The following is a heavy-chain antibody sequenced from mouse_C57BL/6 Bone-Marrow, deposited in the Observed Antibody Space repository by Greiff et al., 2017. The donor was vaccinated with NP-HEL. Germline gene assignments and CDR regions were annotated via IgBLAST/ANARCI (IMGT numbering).Heavy chain of an antibody. V-gene: IGHV1-64*01. D-gene: IGHD2-12*01. CDR1: VYTFTSYW. CDR2: IHPNSGST. CDR3: ARPTIRTDYFDY. J-gene: IGHJ2*01. Sequence: QVQLQQPGAELVKPGASVKLSCKASVYTFTSYWMHWVKQRPGQGLEWIGMIHPNSGSTNYNEKFKSKATLTVDKSSSTAYMQLSSLTSEDSAVYYCARPTIRTDYFDYWGQGTTLTVSS.